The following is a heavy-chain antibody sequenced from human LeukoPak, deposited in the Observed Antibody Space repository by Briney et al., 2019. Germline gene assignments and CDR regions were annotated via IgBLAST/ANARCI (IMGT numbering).Heavy chain of an antibody. D-gene: IGHD5-18*01. J-gene: IGHJ4*02. Sequence: SETLSLTCAVSGGSISSGGYSWSWIRQPPGKGLEWIGYIYHSGSTYYNPSLTSRVTISVDRSKNQFSLKLSSVSAADTAVYYCARGEQLWNFDYWGQGTLVTVSS. V-gene: IGHV4-30-2*01. CDR2: IYHSGST. CDR3: ARGEQLWNFDY. CDR1: GGSISSGGYS.